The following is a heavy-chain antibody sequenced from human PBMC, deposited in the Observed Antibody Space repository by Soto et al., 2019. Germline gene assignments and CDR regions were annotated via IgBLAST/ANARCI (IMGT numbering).Heavy chain of an antibody. CDR3: ARGPVQLWSRAQSLDY. D-gene: IGHD5-18*01. V-gene: IGHV4-34*01. Sequence: SETLSLTCAVYGGSFSGYYWSWIRQPPGKGLEWIGEINHSGSTNYNPSLKSRVTISVDTSKNQFSLKLSSVTAADTAVYYCARGPVQLWSRAQSLDYWGQGTLVTVSS. J-gene: IGHJ4*02. CDR2: INHSGST. CDR1: GGSFSGYY.